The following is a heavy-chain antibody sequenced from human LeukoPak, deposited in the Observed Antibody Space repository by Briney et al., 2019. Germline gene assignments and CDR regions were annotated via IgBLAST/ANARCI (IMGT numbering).Heavy chain of an antibody. D-gene: IGHD6-13*01. CDR1: GYTFTGYY. CDR3: ARDPAFSSAAGNFDY. Sequence: ASVEVSCKASGYTFTGYYMHWVRQAPGQGLEWMGWINPNRGGTNCAQKFQGRVTMTRDTSISTAYMELSRLRSDDTAVYYCARDPAFSSAAGNFDYWGQGTLVTVSS. V-gene: IGHV1-2*02. CDR2: INPNRGGT. J-gene: IGHJ4*02.